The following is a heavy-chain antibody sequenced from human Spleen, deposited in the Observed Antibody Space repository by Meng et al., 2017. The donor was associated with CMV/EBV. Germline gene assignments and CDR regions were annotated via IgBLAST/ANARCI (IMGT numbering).Heavy chain of an antibody. J-gene: IGHJ4*02. Sequence: GGSLRLSCAASGFTFSSYAMSWVRQAPGKGLEWVSTISGGGVNTYYADSVKGRFTISRDNSKNTLYLQMNSLRAEDTAIYYCAKHYYDSNPPFDYWGQGTLVTVS. D-gene: IGHD3-22*01. CDR1: GFTFSSYA. CDR2: ISGGGVNT. CDR3: AKHYYDSNPPFDY. V-gene: IGHV3-23*01.